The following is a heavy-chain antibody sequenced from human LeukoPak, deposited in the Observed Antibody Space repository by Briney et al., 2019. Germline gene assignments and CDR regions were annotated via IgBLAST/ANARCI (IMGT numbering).Heavy chain of an antibody. V-gene: IGHV4-34*01. J-gene: IGHJ4*02. Sequence: SETLSLTCAVYVGSFSGYYWSWVRQPPGKGLEWIGEINHSGSTNYNPSLKSRVTISLATSKNQFSLKLSSVTAADTAVYYCARVRLLGYCSSTSCYNYFDYWGQGTLVTVSS. CDR1: VGSFSGYY. CDR3: ARVRLLGYCSSTSCYNYFDY. D-gene: IGHD2-2*02. CDR2: INHSGST.